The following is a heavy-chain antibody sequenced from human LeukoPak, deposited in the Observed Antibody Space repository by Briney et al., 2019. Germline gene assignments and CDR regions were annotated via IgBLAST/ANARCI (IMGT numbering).Heavy chain of an antibody. Sequence: GGSLRLSCAASGFTFTNYPMIWVRQAPGKGLEWVSSISSSSSYIYYADSVKGRFTISRDNAKNSLYLQMNSLRAEDTAVYYCARVGEYQLLWGYFDYWGQGTLVTVSS. J-gene: IGHJ4*02. CDR3: ARVGEYQLLWGYFDY. CDR2: ISSSSSYI. D-gene: IGHD2-2*01. V-gene: IGHV3-21*01. CDR1: GFTFTNYP.